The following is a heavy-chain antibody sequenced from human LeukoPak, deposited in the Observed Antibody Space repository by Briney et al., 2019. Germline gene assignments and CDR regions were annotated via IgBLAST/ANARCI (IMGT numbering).Heavy chain of an antibody. CDR2: ISNDGSNK. V-gene: IGHV3-30*18. CDR3: AKVDIVATIDAGRLIDY. Sequence: PGRSLRLSCAASGFTFSSYGMQGVRQASGKGLEWVGVISNDGSNKYYADSVKGRFTISRDNSKNTLYLQMDSLRAEDTAVYYCAKVDIVATIDAGRLIDYWGQGTLVTVSS. D-gene: IGHD5-12*01. J-gene: IGHJ4*02. CDR1: GFTFSSYG.